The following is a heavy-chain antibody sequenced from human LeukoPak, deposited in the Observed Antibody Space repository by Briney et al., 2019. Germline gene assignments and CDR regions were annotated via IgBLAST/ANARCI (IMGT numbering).Heavy chain of an antibody. CDR2: IYTSGST. V-gene: IGHV4-61*02. CDR3: ARYMLEGMDV. Sequence: PSETLSLTCTVSGGSISSGSYYWSWIRQPAGKGLEWIGRIYTSGSTNYNPSLKSRVTISVDTSKNQFSLKLSSVTAADTAVYYCARYMLEGMDVWGQGTTVTVSS. CDR1: GGSISSGSYY. J-gene: IGHJ6*02. D-gene: IGHD3-10*02.